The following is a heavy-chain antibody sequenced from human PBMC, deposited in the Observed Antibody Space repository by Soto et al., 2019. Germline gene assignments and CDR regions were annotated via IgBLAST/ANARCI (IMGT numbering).Heavy chain of an antibody. CDR3: ARVRRRREFDP. CDR1: GYIFTSYY. CDR2: INPNTGGT. V-gene: IGHV1-2*02. Sequence: QVLLVQSGAEVRRPGTSVKVSCKASGYIFTSYYVYWVRQVPGQGLVWMRWINPNTGGTNYAKRFEGRVTMTRDTCISTAYMELSRLTSDDTAIYFSARVRRRREFDPWGQETLVTVSS. J-gene: IGHJ5*02.